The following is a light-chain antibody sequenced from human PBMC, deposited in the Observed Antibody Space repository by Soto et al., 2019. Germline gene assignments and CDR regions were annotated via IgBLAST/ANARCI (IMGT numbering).Light chain of an antibody. CDR1: QGSSSF. CDR2: AAS. V-gene: IGKV1-9*01. CDR3: QDLKSYPSWT. Sequence: DIQLTQSPSFLSASVGDRITITCRASQGSSSFLAWYQQKPGKAPKLLIYAASTLQGGVPSRFSGSGSGTEFTLTISSLQPEDFATYYCQDLKSYPSWTFGQGTKVEIK. J-gene: IGKJ1*01.